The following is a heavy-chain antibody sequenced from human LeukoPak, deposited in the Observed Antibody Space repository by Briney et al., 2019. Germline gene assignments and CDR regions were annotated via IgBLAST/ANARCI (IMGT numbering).Heavy chain of an antibody. V-gene: IGHV4-34*01. CDR3: ARGRVGAPPFDY. D-gene: IGHD1-26*01. J-gene: IGHJ4*02. Sequence: SETLSLTCAVYGGSFSGYYWSWIRQPPWKGLEWIGEINHSGSTNYNPSLKSRVTISVDTSKNQFSLKLSSVTAADTAVYYCARGRVGAPPFDYWGQGTLVTVSS. CDR1: GGSFSGYY. CDR2: INHSGST.